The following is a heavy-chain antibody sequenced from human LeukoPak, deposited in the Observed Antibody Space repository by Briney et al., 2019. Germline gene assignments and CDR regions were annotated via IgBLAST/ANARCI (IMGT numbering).Heavy chain of an antibody. Sequence: PGGSLRLSGAASGFTFSTYWMHWVRQAAGKGLVWVSRINSDGSSTSYADSVKGRFTISRDNAKNTLHLQMNSLRPDDTAVYYCARAAGPYFDYWGQGTLVTVSS. CDR2: INSDGSST. CDR3: ARAAGPYFDY. CDR1: GFTFSTYW. J-gene: IGHJ4*02. D-gene: IGHD6-19*01. V-gene: IGHV3-74*01.